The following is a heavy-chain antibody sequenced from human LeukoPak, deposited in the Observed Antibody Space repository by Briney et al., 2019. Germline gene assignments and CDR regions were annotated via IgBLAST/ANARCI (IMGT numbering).Heavy chain of an antibody. CDR1: GFTFKTAW. D-gene: IGHD3-22*01. CDR2: IKSNTDGGTT. Sequence: GGSLRLSCAASGFTFKTAWMNWVRQAPGTGPEWVGRIKSNTDGGTTDYAAPVKGRFTISRDDSKDTLYLQMNSLKTEDTAVYYCTTENYYLAYWGQGTLVTVSS. J-gene: IGHJ4*02. V-gene: IGHV3-15*01. CDR3: TTENYYLAY.